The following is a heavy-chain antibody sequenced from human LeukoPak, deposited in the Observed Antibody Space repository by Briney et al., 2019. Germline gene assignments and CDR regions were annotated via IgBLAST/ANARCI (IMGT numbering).Heavy chain of an antibody. D-gene: IGHD1-1*01. CDR2: ISSNGGST. CDR3: AREVNWRFDY. Sequence: GGSLRLSCAVSGFTFSSYTMHWVRQAPGKGLEHVSAISSNGGSTYYANSVKGRFTISRDNSKNTLYLQMGSLRAEDMAVYYCAREVNWRFDYWGQGTLVTVSS. J-gene: IGHJ4*02. CDR1: GFTFSSYT. V-gene: IGHV3-64*01.